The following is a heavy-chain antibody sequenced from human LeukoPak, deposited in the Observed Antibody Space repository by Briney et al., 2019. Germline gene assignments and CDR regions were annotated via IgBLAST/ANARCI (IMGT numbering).Heavy chain of an antibody. V-gene: IGHV4-59*01. CDR3: AGGGYFYDSSGYHPTGY. J-gene: IGHJ4*02. Sequence: SETLSLTCTVSGGSIRNFYWAWVRQAPGKGLEWMAYSYYNQMTNYNPSLKSRVTISVDTSKSQVSLRLNSVTAADTAMYFCAGGGYFYDSSGYHPTGYWGQGTLVLVSS. CDR1: GGSIRNFY. CDR2: SYYNQMT. D-gene: IGHD3-22*01.